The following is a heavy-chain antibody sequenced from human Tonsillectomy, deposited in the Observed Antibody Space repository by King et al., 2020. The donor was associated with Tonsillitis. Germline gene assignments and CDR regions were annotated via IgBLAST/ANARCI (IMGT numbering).Heavy chain of an antibody. CDR2: IIPLFGST. Sequence: VQLVESGAEVKKPGSSLQVSCKASGGTFRNFVINWVRQAPGHGLEWVGGIIPLFGSTTYAHKFQGRVSITADESTSTAYMELSSLTSEDTAIYYCATLGQGYSTDYWGQGTLATVPS. CDR1: GGTFRNFV. D-gene: IGHD4-11*01. CDR3: ATLGQGYSTDY. J-gene: IGHJ4*02. V-gene: IGHV1-69*01.